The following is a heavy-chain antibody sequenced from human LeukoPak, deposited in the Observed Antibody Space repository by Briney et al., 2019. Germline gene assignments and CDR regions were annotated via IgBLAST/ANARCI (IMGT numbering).Heavy chain of an antibody. D-gene: IGHD6-19*01. V-gene: IGHV3-11*05. CDR2: LSGSSSYT. CDR3: ARADRSSGIDY. CDR1: GFTFSDYY. J-gene: IGHJ4*02. Sequence: GGSLRLSCAASGFTFSDYYMNWIRQAPGKGLEWVSYLSGSSSYTNYADSVRGRFTISRDNAKNSLYLQMNSLRAEDTAVYYCARADRSSGIDYWGQGTLVTVSS.